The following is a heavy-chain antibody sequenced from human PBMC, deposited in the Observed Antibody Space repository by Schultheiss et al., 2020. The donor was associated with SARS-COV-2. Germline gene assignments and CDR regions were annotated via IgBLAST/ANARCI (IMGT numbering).Heavy chain of an antibody. CDR3: AQGDKTGYYGLNWFDP. D-gene: IGHD3-9*01. CDR1: GFTFSSYA. J-gene: IGHJ5*02. CDR2: ISYDGSNK. Sequence: GESLKISCAASGFTFSSYAMHWVRQAPGKGLEWVAVISYDGSNKYYADSVKGRFTISRDNSKNTLYLQMNSLRAEDTAVYYCAQGDKTGYYGLNWFDPWGQGTLVTVSS. V-gene: IGHV3-30-3*02.